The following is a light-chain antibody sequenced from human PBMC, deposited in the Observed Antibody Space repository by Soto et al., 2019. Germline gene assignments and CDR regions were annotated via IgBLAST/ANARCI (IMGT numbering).Light chain of an antibody. CDR1: SSDVGSYNL. Sequence: QLVLTQPASVSGSPGQSITISCTGTSSDVGSYNLVSWYQQHPGKAPKLMIYEVSKRPSGVSNRFSGSKSGNTASLTISGLQAEDEADYYCCSYAGSRPYVFGTGTKLTVL. J-gene: IGLJ1*01. V-gene: IGLV2-23*02. CDR2: EVS. CDR3: CSYAGSRPYV.